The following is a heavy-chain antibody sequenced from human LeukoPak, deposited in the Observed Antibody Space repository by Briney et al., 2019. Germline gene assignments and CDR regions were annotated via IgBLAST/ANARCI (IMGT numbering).Heavy chain of an antibody. J-gene: IGHJ6*04. Sequence: SCKAPGGTFSSYAISWVRQAPGKGLEWVAVISYDGSNKYYADSVKGRFTISRDNSKNTLYLQMNSLRAEDTAVYYCARGAGAVAGTKTYYYYYYGMDVWGKGTTVTVSS. D-gene: IGHD6-19*01. CDR2: ISYDGSNK. V-gene: IGHV3-30*04. CDR1: GGTFSSYA. CDR3: ARGAGAVAGTKTYYYYYYGMDV.